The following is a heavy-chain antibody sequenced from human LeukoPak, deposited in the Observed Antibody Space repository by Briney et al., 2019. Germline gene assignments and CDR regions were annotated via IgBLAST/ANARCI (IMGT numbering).Heavy chain of an antibody. J-gene: IGHJ1*01. D-gene: IGHD3-22*01. V-gene: IGHV1-69*01. CDR2: NIPIFGTA. CDR3: ARTGYDSSGYYYKH. Sequence: VASVKVSCKASGGTFSSYAISWVRQAPGQGLEWMGGNIPIFGTANYAQKFQGRVTITADESTSTAYMELSSLRSEDTAVYYCARTGYDSSGYYYKHWGQGTLVTVSS. CDR1: GGTFSSYA.